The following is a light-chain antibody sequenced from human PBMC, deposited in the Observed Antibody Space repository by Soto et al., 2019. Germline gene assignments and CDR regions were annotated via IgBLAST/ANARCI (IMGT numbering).Light chain of an antibody. Sequence: QSALTQPPSASGSPGQSVTISCTGTSSDVGDYNYVSWYQHHPGKAPKLMIYEVSKRPSGVPDRFSGSKSGNTASLTVSGLQAEDEADYYCSSYAGSTFGGGTKLTVL. CDR3: SSYAGST. J-gene: IGLJ2*01. CDR2: EVS. CDR1: SSDVGDYNY. V-gene: IGLV2-8*01.